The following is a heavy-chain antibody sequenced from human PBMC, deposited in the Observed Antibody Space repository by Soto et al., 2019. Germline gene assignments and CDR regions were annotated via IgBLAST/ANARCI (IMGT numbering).Heavy chain of an antibody. V-gene: IGHV4-34*01. CDR1: GGSFSGYY. J-gene: IGHJ5*02. D-gene: IGHD6-6*01. CDR2: INHSGST. CDR3: ARRVGGSSSSDWFDP. Sequence: QSQTLSLTCAVYGGSFSGYYWSWIRQPPGKGLEWIGEINHSGSTNYNPSLKSRVTISVDTSKNQFSLKLSSVTAADTAVYYCARRVGGSSSSDWFDPWGQGTLVTVSS.